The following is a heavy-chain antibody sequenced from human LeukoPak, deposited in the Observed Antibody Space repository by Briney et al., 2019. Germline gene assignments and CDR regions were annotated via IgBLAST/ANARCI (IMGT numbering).Heavy chain of an antibody. Sequence: PSETLSLTCTVSGGSISSYYWGWIRQPPGKGLEWIGSIYYSGSTYYNPSLKSRVTISVDTSKNQFSLKLSSVTAADTAVYYCAAIGITMIVVVTPDYWGQGTLVTVSS. CDR2: IYYSGST. D-gene: IGHD3-22*01. V-gene: IGHV4-39*01. CDR1: GGSISSYY. J-gene: IGHJ4*02. CDR3: AAIGITMIVVVTPDY.